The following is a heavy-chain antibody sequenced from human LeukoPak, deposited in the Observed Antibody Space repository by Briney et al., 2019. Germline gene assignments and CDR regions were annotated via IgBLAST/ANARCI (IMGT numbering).Heavy chain of an antibody. Sequence: ASATXXLXXXXXGXXISSSSYCWGWIRQPPGKGLGWIGSIYYSGSTYYNPSLKRRVTTSVDTSKNQFSLKLSSVTAADTAVYYCASPFWGSWQIIDYWGQGTLVTVSS. J-gene: IGHJ4*02. CDR1: GXXISSSSYC. CDR3: ASPFWGSWQIIDY. V-gene: IGHV4-39*01. D-gene: IGHD6-13*01. CDR2: IYYSGST.